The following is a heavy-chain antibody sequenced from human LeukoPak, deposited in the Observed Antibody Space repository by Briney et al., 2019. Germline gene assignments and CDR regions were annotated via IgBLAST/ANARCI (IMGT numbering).Heavy chain of an antibody. CDR2: IYYTRSI. CDR3: ARYGMTTVTAWGFDY. V-gene: IGHV4-59*01. D-gene: IGHD4-17*01. J-gene: IGHJ4*02. CDR1: GGSISSYY. Sequence: SETLSLTCTVSGGSISSYYWSWIRQPPGKGLEWIGYIYYTRSIMYNPSLKTRVTMSVDTSKNQFSLKVRAVTAPNTAVNYCARYGMTTVTAWGFDYWGQGTLVTVSS.